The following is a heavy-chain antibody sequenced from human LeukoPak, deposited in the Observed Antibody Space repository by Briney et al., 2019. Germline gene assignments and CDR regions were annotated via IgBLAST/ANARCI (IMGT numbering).Heavy chain of an antibody. J-gene: IGHJ4*02. CDR1: GFAFSNYA. D-gene: IGHD4-17*01. CDR2: ISGDAIYT. Sequence: GGSLRLSCAASGFAFSNYAMTWVRQAPGKGLQWVSAISGDAIYTYYLDSVRGRFTTSRDNSKNTLFLQMNSLRADDTAVYYCAKNYGTSRPFYDYWGQGIVVTVSS. V-gene: IGHV3-23*01. CDR3: AKNYGTSRPFYDY.